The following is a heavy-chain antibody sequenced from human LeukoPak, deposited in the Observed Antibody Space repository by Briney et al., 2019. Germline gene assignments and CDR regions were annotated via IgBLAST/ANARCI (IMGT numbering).Heavy chain of an antibody. D-gene: IGHD3-10*01. V-gene: IGHV1-3*01. J-gene: IGHJ5*02. CDR2: INAGNGNT. Sequence: ASVKASCKASGYTFTSYAMHWVRQAPGQRLEWMGWINAGNGNTKYSRKFQGRVTITRDTSASTAYMELSSLRSEDTAVYYCAATYYGSGSYYNYNWFDPWGQGTLVTVSS. CDR3: AATYYGSGSYYNYNWFDP. CDR1: GYTFTSYA.